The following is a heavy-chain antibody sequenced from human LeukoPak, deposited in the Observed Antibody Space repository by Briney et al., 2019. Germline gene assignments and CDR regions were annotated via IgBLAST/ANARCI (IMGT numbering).Heavy chain of an antibody. J-gene: IGHJ5*02. V-gene: IGHV3-7*01. D-gene: IGHD3-10*01. CDR2: IKQDGSEK. CDR1: GFTFSSYW. Sequence: GGSLRLSCAASGFTFSSYWMSWVRQAPGKGLEWVANIKQDGSEKYYVDSVKGRFTISRDNAKNSLYLQMNSLRAEDTAVYYCARVYYYGSGTMFDPWGQGTLVTVSS. CDR3: ARVYYYGSGTMFDP.